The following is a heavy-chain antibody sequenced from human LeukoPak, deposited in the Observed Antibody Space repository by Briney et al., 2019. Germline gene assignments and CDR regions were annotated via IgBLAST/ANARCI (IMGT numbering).Heavy chain of an antibody. CDR3: ARNAHYYDILTGYDY. V-gene: IGHV1-3*01. Sequence: ASVTVSCKASGYTFTSYAMHWVRQAPGQRLEWMGWINAGNGNTKYSQKFQGRVTITRDTSASTAYMELSSLRSEDTAVHYCARNAHYYDILTGYDYWGQGTLVTVSS. CDR1: GYTFTSYA. CDR2: INAGNGNT. D-gene: IGHD3-9*01. J-gene: IGHJ4*02.